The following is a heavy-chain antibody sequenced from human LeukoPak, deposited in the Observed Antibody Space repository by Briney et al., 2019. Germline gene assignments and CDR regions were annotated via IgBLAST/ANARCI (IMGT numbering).Heavy chain of an antibody. Sequence: PGGSLRLSCAASGFTFSSYWMSWVRQAPGKGLEWVANIKQDGSEKYYVDSVKGRFTISRDNAKNSLYLQMNSLRAEDTAVYYCARDKARDVAYYDFWSGYFNKRLYYMDVWGKGTTVTVSS. CDR1: GFTFSSYW. CDR2: IKQDGSEK. CDR3: ARDKARDVAYYDFWSGYFNKRLYYMDV. D-gene: IGHD3-3*01. J-gene: IGHJ6*03. V-gene: IGHV3-7*01.